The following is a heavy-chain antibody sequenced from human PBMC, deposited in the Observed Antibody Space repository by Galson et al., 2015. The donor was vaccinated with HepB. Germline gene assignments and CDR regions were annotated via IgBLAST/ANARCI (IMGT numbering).Heavy chain of an antibody. J-gene: IGHJ4*02. CDR2: IDPSDSYT. CDR1: GYSFPTYW. V-gene: IGHV5-10-1*01. D-gene: IGHD5-18*01. Sequence: QSGAEVTKHGESLRISCTGSGYSFPTYWISWVRQMPGKGLEWLGRIDPSDSYTNYSPSIQGHVTISADKSINTAYLQWSSLKASDTAMYYCARLHTAMPPSGYWCQGTLVTVSS. CDR3: ARLHTAMPPSGY.